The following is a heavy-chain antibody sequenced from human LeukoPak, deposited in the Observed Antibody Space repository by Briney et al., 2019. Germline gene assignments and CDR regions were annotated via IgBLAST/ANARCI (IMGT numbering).Heavy chain of an antibody. V-gene: IGHV4-34*01. CDR3: ASGPSERYYESIGYYYFDY. J-gene: IGHJ4*02. Sequence: PSETLSLTCAVYGGAFSGYYWTWIRQPPGKGLEWIGEINHSGSTNYSPSLKSRVTISVDTSKNQFSLKVNSVTAADTAIYYCASGPSERYYESIGYYYFDYWGQGTLVTVSS. CDR2: INHSGST. CDR1: GGAFSGYY. D-gene: IGHD3-22*01.